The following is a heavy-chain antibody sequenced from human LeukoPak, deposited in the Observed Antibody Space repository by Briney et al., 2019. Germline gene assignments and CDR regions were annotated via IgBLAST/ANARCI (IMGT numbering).Heavy chain of an antibody. Sequence: SETLSLTCTVSGGSISSYYWSWIRQPPGKGLEWIGYIYYSGSTNYNPSLKSRVTISVDTSKIQFSLKLSSVTAADTAVYYCARKYWGREGAFDIWGQGTMVTVSS. D-gene: IGHD3-16*01. CDR2: IYYSGST. CDR1: GGSISSYY. V-gene: IGHV4-59*01. J-gene: IGHJ3*02. CDR3: ARKYWGREGAFDI.